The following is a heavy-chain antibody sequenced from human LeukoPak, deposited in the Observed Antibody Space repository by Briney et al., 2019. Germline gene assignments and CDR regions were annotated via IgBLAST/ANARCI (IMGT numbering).Heavy chain of an antibody. CDR1: GFTFSSFT. D-gene: IGHD3-10*01. CDR2: ISSDGSNK. Sequence: GTSLRLSCAASGFTFSSFTVHWVRQAPGKGLEWVALISSDGSNKYYADSVKGRFTISRDNSKNTLYLQMNSLRAEDTAVYYCARTGPFGEFPPDYWGQGTLVTVSS. J-gene: IGHJ4*02. CDR3: ARTGPFGEFPPDY. V-gene: IGHV3-30-3*01.